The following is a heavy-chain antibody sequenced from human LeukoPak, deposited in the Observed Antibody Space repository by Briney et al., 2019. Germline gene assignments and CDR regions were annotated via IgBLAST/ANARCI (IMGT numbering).Heavy chain of an antibody. D-gene: IGHD2-2*01. V-gene: IGHV3-7*01. Sequence: GGSLRLSCAASGFTFSSYWMTWVRQAPGKGLEWVANIKQDGSEKYYVDSVKGRFTISRDNAKNSLYLQMNSLRAEDTAVYYCARLTYNIVVVPAASGYLYFDYWGQGTLVTVSS. CDR3: ARLTYNIVVVPAASGYLYFDY. CDR1: GFTFSSYW. CDR2: IKQDGSEK. J-gene: IGHJ4*02.